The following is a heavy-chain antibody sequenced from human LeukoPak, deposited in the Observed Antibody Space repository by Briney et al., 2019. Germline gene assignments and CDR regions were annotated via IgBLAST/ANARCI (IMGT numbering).Heavy chain of an antibody. CDR1: GFTFSSYG. CDR2: IRYDGSNK. CDR3: ARGGQHDYGETFFWKPMDV. Sequence: GGSLRLSCAASGFTFSSYGMHWVRQAPSKGLEWVAFIRYDGSNKYYADSVKGRFTVSRDNSKNTLDLQMNSLRPENTAVYFCARGGQHDYGETFFWKPMDVWGQGTTVTVSS. J-gene: IGHJ6*02. D-gene: IGHD4-17*01. V-gene: IGHV3-30*02.